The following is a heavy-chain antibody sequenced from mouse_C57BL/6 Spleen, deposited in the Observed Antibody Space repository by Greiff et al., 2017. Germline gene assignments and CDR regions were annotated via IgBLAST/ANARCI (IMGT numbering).Heavy chain of an antibody. J-gene: IGHJ2*01. CDR3: ARDSPLDY. CDR2: IDPSDSYT. Sequence: VKLQESGAELVKPGASVKLSCKASGYTFTSYWMQWVKQRPGQGLEWIGEIDPSDSYTNYNPKFKGKATLTVDTSSSTAYMQLSSLTSEDSAVYYCARDSPLDYWGQGTTLTVSS. CDR1: GYTFTSYW. V-gene: IGHV1-50*01.